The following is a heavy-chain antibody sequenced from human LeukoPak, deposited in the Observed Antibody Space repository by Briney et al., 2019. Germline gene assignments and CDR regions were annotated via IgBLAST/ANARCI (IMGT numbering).Heavy chain of an antibody. CDR2: ISYDGSNK. D-gene: IGHD2-15*01. J-gene: IGHJ4*02. CDR1: GFTFSSYG. Sequence: PGGSLRLSCAASGFTFSSYGMHWVRQAPGKGLEWVAVISYDGSNKYYADSVKGRFTISRDNSKNTLYLQMNSLRAEDTAVYYCAKGKLPGDWGQGTLVTASS. V-gene: IGHV3-30*18. CDR3: AKGKLPGD.